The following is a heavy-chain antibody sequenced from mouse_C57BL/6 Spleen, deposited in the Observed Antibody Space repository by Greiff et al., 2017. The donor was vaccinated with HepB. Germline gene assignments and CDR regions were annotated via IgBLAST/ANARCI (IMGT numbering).Heavy chain of an antibody. CDR1: GYTFTSYW. Sequence: VQLQQSGTELVKPGASVKLSCKASGYTFTSYWMHWVKQRPGQGLEWIGNINPSNGGTNYNEKFKSKAKLTVDKSSSTAYMQLSSLTSADSAVYYCARSHYGSSYWYFDVWGTGTTVTVSS. D-gene: IGHD1-1*01. CDR3: ARSHYGSSYWYFDV. CDR2: INPSNGGT. V-gene: IGHV1-53*01. J-gene: IGHJ1*03.